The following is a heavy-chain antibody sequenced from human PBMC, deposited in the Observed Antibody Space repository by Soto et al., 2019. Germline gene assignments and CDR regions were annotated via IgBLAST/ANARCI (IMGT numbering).Heavy chain of an antibody. V-gene: IGHV3-7*01. CDR1: GFTFSSAW. CDR3: AAGFPPDY. Sequence: EVQLVESGGVLVQPGGSLKVSCAASGFTFSSAWMNCFRQAPGKGLEWVANIKGDGSEEYYVDSVRGRFTISRDNANSSLSLQMNSLRAEDTAVYYCAAGFPPDYWGQGTLVTVSS. D-gene: IGHD3-10*01. CDR2: IKGDGSEE. J-gene: IGHJ4*02.